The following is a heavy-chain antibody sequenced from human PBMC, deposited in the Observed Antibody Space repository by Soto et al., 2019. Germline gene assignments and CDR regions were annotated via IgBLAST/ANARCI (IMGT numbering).Heavy chain of an antibody. CDR2: INAYNGHT. Sequence: GASVKVSCKASGYTFTSYGISWVRQAPGQGLEWMGWINAYNGHTNYAQKLQGRVTMTTDTSTSTAYMELRSLRSDDTAVYYCARDSSSGTEYYYYYMDVWAKGTTVTVSS. V-gene: IGHV1-18*01. D-gene: IGHD3-10*01. J-gene: IGHJ6*03. CDR3: ARDSSSGTEYYYYYMDV. CDR1: GYTFTSYG.